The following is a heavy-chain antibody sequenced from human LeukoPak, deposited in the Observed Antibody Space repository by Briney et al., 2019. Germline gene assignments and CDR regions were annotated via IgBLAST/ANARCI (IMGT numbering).Heavy chain of an antibody. J-gene: IGHJ5*02. CDR2: ISSSGSGDNT. CDR1: GVTLSTYA. V-gene: IGHV3-23*01. Sequence: PGGSLRLSCAASGVTLSTYAMSWARQAPGKGLEWVSGISSSGSGDNTYYADSVKGRFTISRDNARNTLYLQMNSLRVEDTAVYYCARGGSAYRFDPWGQGTLVTVSS. CDR3: ARGGSAYRFDP. D-gene: IGHD3-22*01.